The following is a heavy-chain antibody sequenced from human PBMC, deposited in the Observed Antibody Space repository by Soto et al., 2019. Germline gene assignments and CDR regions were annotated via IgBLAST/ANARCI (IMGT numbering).Heavy chain of an antibody. CDR2: ISAYNGNT. D-gene: IGHD2-2*01. CDR1: GYTFTSYG. Sequence: GASVKVSCKASGYTFTSYGISWVRQAPGQGLEWMGWISAYNGNTNYAQKLQGRVTMTTDTSTSTAYMELRSLRSDDTAVYYCARDREYQLLNAFDIWGQGTMVTVSS. J-gene: IGHJ3*02. CDR3: ARDREYQLLNAFDI. V-gene: IGHV1-18*01.